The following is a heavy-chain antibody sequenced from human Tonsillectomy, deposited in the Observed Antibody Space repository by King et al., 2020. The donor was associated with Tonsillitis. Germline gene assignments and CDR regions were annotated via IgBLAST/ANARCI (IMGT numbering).Heavy chain of an antibody. CDR1: GGSFSGYY. V-gene: IGHV4-34*01. Sequence: VQLQQWGAGLLKPSETLSLTCAVFGGSFSGYYWSWIRQPPGKGLEWIGEINHSGCTNYNPSLKSRVTISVDTSKDQLSLNLSSVTAADTAVYCCARVLVGAYSYGFRSWYFDLWGRGTLVTVSS. CDR2: INHSGCT. CDR3: ARVLVGAYSYGFRSWYFDL. J-gene: IGHJ2*01. D-gene: IGHD5-18*01.